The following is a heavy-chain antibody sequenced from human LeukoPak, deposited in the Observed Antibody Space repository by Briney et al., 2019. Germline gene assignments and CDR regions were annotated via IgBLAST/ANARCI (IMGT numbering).Heavy chain of an antibody. Sequence: KPSETLSLTCTVSGYSISSGYYWGWIRQPPGKGLEWIGSIYHSGSTYYNPSLKSRVTISVDTSKDHFSLKLSSVTAADTAVYYCARGEVVGYSYEGRAFDIWGQGTMVTVSS. CDR1: GYSISSGYY. V-gene: IGHV4-38-2*02. CDR3: ARGEVVGYSYEGRAFDI. CDR2: IYHSGST. D-gene: IGHD5-18*01. J-gene: IGHJ3*02.